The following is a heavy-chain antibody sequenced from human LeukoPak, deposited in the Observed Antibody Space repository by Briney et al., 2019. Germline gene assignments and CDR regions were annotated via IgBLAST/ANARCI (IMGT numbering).Heavy chain of an antibody. CDR2: INHSGST. D-gene: IGHD3-10*01. CDR3: ARGHARGSGSHNTNWFDP. V-gene: IGHV4-34*01. J-gene: IGHJ5*02. Sequence: SETLSLTCAVYGRSFSGYYWSWIRQPPGKGLEWIGEINHSGSTNYNPSLKSRVTISVDTSKNQFSLKLSSVTAADTAVYYCARGHARGSGSHNTNWFDPWGQGTLVTVSS. CDR1: GRSFSGYY.